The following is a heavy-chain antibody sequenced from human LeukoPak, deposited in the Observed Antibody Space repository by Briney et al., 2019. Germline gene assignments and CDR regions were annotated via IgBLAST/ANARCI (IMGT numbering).Heavy chain of an antibody. CDR1: GFTFSSYG. Sequence: GGSLRLSCAASGFTFSSYGMHWVRQAPGKGLEWVAVIWYDGSNKYYAGSVKGRFTISRDNSKNTLYLQMNSLRAEDTAVYYCAKGRGSGSYPYAPYYMDVWGKGTTVTVSS. CDR2: IWYDGSNK. V-gene: IGHV3-33*06. CDR3: AKGRGSGSYPYAPYYMDV. J-gene: IGHJ6*03. D-gene: IGHD3-10*01.